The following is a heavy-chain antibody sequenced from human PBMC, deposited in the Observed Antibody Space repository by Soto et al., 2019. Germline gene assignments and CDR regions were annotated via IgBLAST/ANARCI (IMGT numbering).Heavy chain of an antibody. CDR3: ARDQIAVAGTSYYYGMDV. D-gene: IGHD6-19*01. J-gene: IGHJ6*02. CDR1: GFTFSSYS. CDR2: ISSSSSYI. V-gene: IGHV3-21*01. Sequence: GGSLRLSCAASGFTFSSYSMNWVRQAPGKGLEWVSSISSSSSYIYYADSVKGRFTISRDNAKNSLYLQMNSLRAEDTAMYYCARDQIAVAGTSYYYGMDVWGQGTTVTVSS.